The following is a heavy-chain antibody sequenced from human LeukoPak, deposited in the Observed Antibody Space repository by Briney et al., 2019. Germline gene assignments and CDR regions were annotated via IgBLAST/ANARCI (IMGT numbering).Heavy chain of an antibody. J-gene: IGHJ3*02. CDR3: ARGAKSRWLQLGDAFDI. D-gene: IGHD5-24*01. Sequence: PSETLSLTCAVYGGSFSGYYWSWIRQPPGKGLEWIGEINHSGSTNYNPSLKSRVTISVDTSKNQFSLKLSSVTAADTAVYYCARGAKSRWLQLGDAFDIWGQGTMVTVSS. CDR1: GGSFSGYY. V-gene: IGHV4-34*01. CDR2: INHSGST.